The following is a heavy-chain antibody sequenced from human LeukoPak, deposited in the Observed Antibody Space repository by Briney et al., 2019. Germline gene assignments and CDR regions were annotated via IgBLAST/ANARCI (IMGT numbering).Heavy chain of an antibody. CDR1: DDSITMYY. D-gene: IGHD4-11*01. J-gene: IGHJ6*03. Sequence: PSETLCLTCSVSDDSITMYYWTWIRQPPGKGLEWIGYVDHTGSTNFNPSLNGRVSISRDTSKNLFSPRLRSVTVADTAVYFCARGRVSSSTWYSTYYYFYMDVWGKGTTVTVSS. CDR2: VDHTGST. CDR3: ARGRVSSSTWYSTYYYFYMDV. V-gene: IGHV4-59*01.